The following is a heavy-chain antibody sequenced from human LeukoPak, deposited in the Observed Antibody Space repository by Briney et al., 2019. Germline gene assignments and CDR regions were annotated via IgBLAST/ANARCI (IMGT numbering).Heavy chain of an antibody. CDR2: IYYNGNT. CDR3: ARIRPVGGTDY. J-gene: IGHJ4*02. CDR1: GGSIGSSSYF. D-gene: IGHD6-19*01. Sequence: SETLSLTCTVSGGSIGSSSYFWGWIRQPPGKGLEWIGTIYYNGNTYYTPSLKSRVTISLDTSKNQFSLKLSSVTAADTAVYYCARIRPVGGTDYWGRGTLVTVSS. V-gene: IGHV4-39*07.